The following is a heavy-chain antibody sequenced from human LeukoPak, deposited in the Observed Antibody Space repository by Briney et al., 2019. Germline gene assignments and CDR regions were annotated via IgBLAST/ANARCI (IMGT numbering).Heavy chain of an antibody. D-gene: IGHD3-10*01. CDR1: GYTFTDYS. Sequence: GASVKVSCKASGYTFTDYSMHWVRQAPGQGLEWMGWISPDSGGTKSAQKFQGRATMTRDTSINTAYMELRSLRSDDTAVYYCARDYFGSGRYFPFDPWGQGTLITVSS. V-gene: IGHV1-2*02. CDR2: ISPDSGGT. J-gene: IGHJ5*02. CDR3: ARDYFGSGRYFPFDP.